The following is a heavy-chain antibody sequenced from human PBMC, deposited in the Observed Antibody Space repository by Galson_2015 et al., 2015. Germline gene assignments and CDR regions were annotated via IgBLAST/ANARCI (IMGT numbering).Heavy chain of an antibody. J-gene: IGHJ6*03. CDR2: IIPIFGTA. Sequence: SVKVSCKASGGTFSSYAISWVRQAPGQGLEWMGGIIPIFGTANYAQKFQGRVTITADESTSTAYMELSSLRSEDTAVYYCARGRGTTVTTSYYYYMDVWGKGTTVTVSS. CDR3: ARGRGTTVTTSYYYYMDV. D-gene: IGHD4-17*01. CDR1: GGTFSSYA. V-gene: IGHV1-69*13.